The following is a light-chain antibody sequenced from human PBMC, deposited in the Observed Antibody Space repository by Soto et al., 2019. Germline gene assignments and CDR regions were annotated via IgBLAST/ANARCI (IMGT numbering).Light chain of an antibody. CDR3: SSYAGSNDNYV. J-gene: IGLJ1*01. CDR2: EVS. CDR1: SSDVGGYNY. V-gene: IGLV2-8*01. Sequence: QSVLTQPPSASGSPGQSVTISCTGTSSDVGGYNYVSWYQQHPGKAPKLMIYEVSKWPSGVPDRFSGSKSGNTASLTVSGLQAEDEADYYCSSYAGSNDNYVFGTGTKVTVL.